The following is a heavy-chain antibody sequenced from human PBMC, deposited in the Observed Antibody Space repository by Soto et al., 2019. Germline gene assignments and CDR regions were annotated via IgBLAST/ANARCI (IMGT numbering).Heavy chain of an antibody. CDR3: ARVKSYDILTGYSTWFDP. CDR2: MNPNSGNT. J-gene: IGHJ5*02. Sequence: ASVKVSCKASGYTFTSCDISWVRQATGQGLEWMGWMNPNSGNTGYAQNFQGRVTMTRNTSISTAYMELSSLRSEDTAVYYCARVKSYDILTGYSTWFDPWGQGTLVTVSS. CDR1: GYTFTSCD. V-gene: IGHV1-8*01. D-gene: IGHD3-9*01.